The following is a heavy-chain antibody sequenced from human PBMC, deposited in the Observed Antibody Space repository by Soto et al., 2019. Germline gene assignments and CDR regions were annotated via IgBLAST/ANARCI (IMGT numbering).Heavy chain of an antibody. J-gene: IGHJ4*02. CDR3: ARASAYTASDFDY. CDR2: IYYSGNT. CDR1: GGSISSGDYY. Sequence: QMQLQESGPGLVKPSQTLSLTCTVSGGSISSGDYYWSWIRQPPGKGLEWIGYIYYSGNTHYNPSXNXRLXISVDTSNNQFSLKLSSVTAADTAVYYCARASAYTASDFDYWGQGTLVTVSS. D-gene: IGHD5-18*01. V-gene: IGHV4-30-4*01.